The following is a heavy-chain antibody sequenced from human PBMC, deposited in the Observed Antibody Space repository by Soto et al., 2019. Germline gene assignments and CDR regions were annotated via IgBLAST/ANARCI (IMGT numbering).Heavy chain of an antibody. J-gene: IGHJ4*02. D-gene: IGHD3-10*01. CDR3: ARDYDYYGSGNYLYYFDY. V-gene: IGHV3-30-3*01. CDR2: ISYDGSNK. CDR1: GFTFSSYA. Sequence: GGSLRLSCAASGFTFSSYAMHWVRQAPGKGLEWVAVISYDGSNKYYADSVKGRFTISRDNSKNTLYLQMNSLRAEDTAVYYCARDYDYYGSGNYLYYFDYWGQGTLVTVSS.